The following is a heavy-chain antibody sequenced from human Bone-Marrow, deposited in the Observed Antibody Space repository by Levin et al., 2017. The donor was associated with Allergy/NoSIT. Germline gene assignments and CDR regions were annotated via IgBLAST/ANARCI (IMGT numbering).Heavy chain of an antibody. D-gene: IGHD6-13*01. CDR1: GVSISSKNFY. CDR3: VGDGGSSSWSYY. Sequence: KPSETLSLTCTVSGVSISSKNFYWGWIRQPPGEGLEWLGSIYYSGSTYYNPSLKSRLTISADTSKDQLSLELRSVTAADTAVYYCVGDGGSSSWSYYWGQGTLVTVSS. V-gene: IGHV4-39*01. J-gene: IGHJ4*02. CDR2: IYYSGST.